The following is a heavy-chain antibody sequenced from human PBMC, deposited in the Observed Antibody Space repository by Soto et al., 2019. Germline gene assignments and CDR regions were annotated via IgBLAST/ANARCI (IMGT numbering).Heavy chain of an antibody. V-gene: IGHV3-30-3*01. J-gene: IGHJ6*02. D-gene: IGHD5-12*01. CDR3: ARDYYRFNSGYGFSMDI. CDR1: GFTFSSYA. Sequence: QVQLVESGGGVVQPGRSLRLSCAASGFTFSSYAMHWVRQAPGKGLEWVAVISYDGCNKYYADSVKGRFTISRDNSKNTLYLQMNSLRAEDRAVYYCARDYYRFNSGYGFSMDIWGQGTTVTVSS. CDR2: ISYDGCNK.